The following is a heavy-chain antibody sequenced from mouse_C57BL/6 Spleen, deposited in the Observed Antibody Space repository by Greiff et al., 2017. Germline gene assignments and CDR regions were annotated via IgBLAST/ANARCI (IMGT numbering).Heavy chain of an antibody. V-gene: IGHV1-82*01. CDR2: IYPGDGDT. D-gene: IGHD2-1*01. CDR1: GYAFSSSW. CDR3: ARLGGNYGYFDV. J-gene: IGHJ1*03. Sequence: QVQLKQPGPELVKPGASVKISCKASGYAFSSSWMNWVKQRPGKGLEWIGRIYPGDGDTNYNGKFKGKATLTAGKSSSTAYMQLSSLTSEDSAVYFCARLGGNYGYFDVWGTGTTVTVSS.